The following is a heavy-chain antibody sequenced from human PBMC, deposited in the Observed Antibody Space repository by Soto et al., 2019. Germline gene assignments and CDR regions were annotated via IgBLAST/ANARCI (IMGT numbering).Heavy chain of an antibody. CDR3: ARGATSFDP. Sequence: PVGSLRLSCAASGFSVSSNYMNWVRQAPGKRLEWVSVIYIVGSTYYTDSVKGRFTISRDNSKNTLYLQMNSLRAEDTAVYYCARGATSFDPWGQGTLVTVSS. CDR2: IYIVGST. V-gene: IGHV3-53*01. J-gene: IGHJ5*02. CDR1: GFSVSSNY.